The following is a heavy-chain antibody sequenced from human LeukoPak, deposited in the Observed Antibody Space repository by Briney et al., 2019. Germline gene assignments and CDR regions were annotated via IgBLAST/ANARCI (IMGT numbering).Heavy chain of an antibody. D-gene: IGHD6-13*01. V-gene: IGHV4-61*01. Sequence: SETLSLTCTVSGGSVSSGSYYWSWIRQPPGKGLEWLGYIYYSGSTNYNPSLKSRVTISVDTSKNQFSLKLSSVTAADTAVYYCARAGDSSSWYLRYWGQGTLVTVSS. J-gene: IGHJ4*02. CDR1: GGSVSSGSYY. CDR2: IYYSGST. CDR3: ARAGDSSSWYLRY.